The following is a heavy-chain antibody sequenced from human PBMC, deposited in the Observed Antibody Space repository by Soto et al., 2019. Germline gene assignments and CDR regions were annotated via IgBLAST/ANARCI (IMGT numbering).Heavy chain of an antibody. CDR1: GYTFTTYG. Sequence: QIHLVQSGGEVKKPWASVKVSCKTSGYTFTTYGISWVRQAPGQVIEWMGWITPFNDNTNYAQNPQGRVTMTTDTSTNTAYLELRSLTSDDTAVYYCARTDKGDYVPPLDNWGQGTLVTVSS. V-gene: IGHV1-18*01. CDR3: ARTDKGDYVPPLDN. D-gene: IGHD4-17*01. J-gene: IGHJ4*02. CDR2: ITPFNDNT.